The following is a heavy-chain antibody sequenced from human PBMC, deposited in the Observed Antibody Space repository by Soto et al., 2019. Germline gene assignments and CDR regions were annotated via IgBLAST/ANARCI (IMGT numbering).Heavy chain of an antibody. CDR1: GGTFSSYA. V-gene: IGHV1-69*01. D-gene: IGHD1-1*01. CDR3: ARSSDWYNWNDFCYGMDV. J-gene: IGHJ6*02. CDR2: IIPIFGTA. Sequence: QVQLVQSGAEVKKPGSSVKVSCKASGGTFSSYAISWVRQAPGQGLEWMGGIIPIFGTANYAQKFQGRVTITADESTSTAYMELSSLRSEDTAVYYCARSSDWYNWNDFCYGMDVWGQGTTVTVSS.